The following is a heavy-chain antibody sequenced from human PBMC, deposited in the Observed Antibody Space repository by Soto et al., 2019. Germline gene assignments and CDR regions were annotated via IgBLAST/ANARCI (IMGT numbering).Heavy chain of an antibody. CDR1: GGTFSSYT. CDR3: ARGYCSSTSCRIPYYYYYMDV. CDR2: IIPILGIA. J-gene: IGHJ6*03. Sequence: SVKVSCKASGGTFSSYTISWVRQAPGQGLEWMGRIIPILGIANYAQKFQGRVTITADKSTSTAYMELSSLRSEDTAVYYCARGYCSSTSCRIPYYYYYMDVWGKGTTVTVSS. V-gene: IGHV1-69*02. D-gene: IGHD2-2*01.